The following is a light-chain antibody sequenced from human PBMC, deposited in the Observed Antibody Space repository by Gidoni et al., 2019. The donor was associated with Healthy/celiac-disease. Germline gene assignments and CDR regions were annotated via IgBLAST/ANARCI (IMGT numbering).Light chain of an antibody. Sequence: DIVLQQSPGPLSLSPGERATRSCRASQSVSSSYLAWYQQKPGQAPRLLIYGASSRSTGIPDRFSGIVSGTDFTLTISSLDPADFAVYYCQHYGSSSYTFGQGTKLEIK. J-gene: IGKJ2*01. CDR3: QHYGSSSYT. CDR2: GAS. CDR1: QSVSSSY. V-gene: IGKV3-20*01.